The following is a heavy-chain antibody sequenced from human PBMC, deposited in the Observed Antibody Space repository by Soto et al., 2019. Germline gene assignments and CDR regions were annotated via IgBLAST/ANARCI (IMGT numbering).Heavy chain of an antibody. D-gene: IGHD3-16*01. CDR3: ARVSNYDYIWGSYYFDY. Sequence: ASVKVSCKASGYTFTSYDINWVRQATGQGFEWMGWVNPNSGNTGYAQKFQGRVTMTRNTSISTAYMELSSLRSEDTAVYYCARVSNYDYIWGSYYFDYWGQGTLVTVSS. J-gene: IGHJ4*02. V-gene: IGHV1-8*01. CDR2: VNPNSGNT. CDR1: GYTFTSYD.